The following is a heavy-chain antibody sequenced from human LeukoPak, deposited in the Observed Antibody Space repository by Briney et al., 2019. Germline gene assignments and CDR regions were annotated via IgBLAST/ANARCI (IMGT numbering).Heavy chain of an antibody. CDR1: GYTFTGYY. V-gene: IGHV1-2*02. J-gene: IGHJ1*01. Sequence: EASVKVSCKASGYTFTGYYMDWVRQAPGQGLQWMGWINPNSGGTNYAQKFQGRGTMTRDTSISTAYMELSRLRSDDTAVYYCARVDSIFYDSSGYYAAEYFQHWGQGTLVTVSS. CDR3: ARVDSIFYDSSGYYAAEYFQH. CDR2: INPNSGGT. D-gene: IGHD3-22*01.